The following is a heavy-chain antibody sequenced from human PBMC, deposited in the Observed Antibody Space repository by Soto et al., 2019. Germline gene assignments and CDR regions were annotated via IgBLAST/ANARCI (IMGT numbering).Heavy chain of an antibody. D-gene: IGHD3-10*01. J-gene: IGHJ5*02. CDR3: ARRKFRENWFDP. Sequence: PSETLSLTCTVSGCSISSGGYYWSWIRQHPGKGLEWIGYIYYSGSTYYNPSLKSRVTISVDTSKNQFSLKLSSVTDADTAVYYCARRKFRENWFDPGGHRTLVPGXS. V-gene: IGHV4-31*03. CDR1: GCSISSGGYY. CDR2: IYYSGST.